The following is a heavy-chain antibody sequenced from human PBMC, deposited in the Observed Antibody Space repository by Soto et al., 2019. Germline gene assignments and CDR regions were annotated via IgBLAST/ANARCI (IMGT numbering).Heavy chain of an antibody. CDR3: AHRRGALGLFDS. CDR2: IYWDDDK. Sequence: QITLKESGPTLVKPTQTLTLTCTFSGFSLTTNGVGVGWIRQPPGKSLEWLALIYWDDDKRYSPSLNNRLTITKDTFKNLVVLTTTNMDPVDTATYYCAHRRGALGLFDSWGQGTLVTVSS. J-gene: IGHJ4*02. CDR1: GFSLTTNGVG. V-gene: IGHV2-5*02.